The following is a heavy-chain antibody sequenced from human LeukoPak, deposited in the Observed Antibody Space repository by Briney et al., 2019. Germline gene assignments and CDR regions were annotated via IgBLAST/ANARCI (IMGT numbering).Heavy chain of an antibody. J-gene: IGHJ4*02. CDR3: VRGVGVSRFNYLDS. Sequence: GRSLTLSCAASGFTFSSFGMHWVRQAPGKGLEWVAVIWYDASNKYYADSVKGRFTISRDNSKNTLYLQMNSLKDDDTAVYYCVRGVGVSRFNYLDSWGQGTLVIVSS. V-gene: IGHV3-33*01. CDR1: GFTFSSFG. CDR2: IWYDASNK. D-gene: IGHD6-13*01.